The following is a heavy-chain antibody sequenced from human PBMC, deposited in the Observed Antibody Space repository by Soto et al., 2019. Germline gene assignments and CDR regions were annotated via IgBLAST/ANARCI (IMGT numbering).Heavy chain of an antibody. J-gene: IGHJ3*02. CDR3: ATGSGSSTSDAFDI. CDR1: GGSVYSYC. V-gene: IGHV4-59*02. Sequence: QVQLQESGPGLVKPSETLSLTCTVSGGSVYSYCWTWIRQSPGKGLEWIGYSHHTGSTTYNPSLESRVTILIDTFNNQFSLKVTSVTAADTDVHYCATGSGSSTSDAFDIWGRGTIVTVS. CDR2: SHHTGST. D-gene: IGHD1-1*01.